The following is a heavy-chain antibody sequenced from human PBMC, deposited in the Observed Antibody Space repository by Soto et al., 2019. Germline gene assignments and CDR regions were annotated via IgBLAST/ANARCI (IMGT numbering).Heavy chain of an antibody. CDR1: GFPFSTYG. CDR2: IWFDGSDQ. J-gene: IGHJ6*03. Sequence: VGSLRLSCAASGFPFSTYGMHWVRQAPGKGLEWVATIWFDGSDQYYADSVKGRFTISRDNSKNTLYLQMNSLRVEDTAVYYCARQRDYYYYIDVWGKGTTVTVSS. CDR3: ARQRDYYYYIDV. D-gene: IGHD6-25*01. V-gene: IGHV3-33*01.